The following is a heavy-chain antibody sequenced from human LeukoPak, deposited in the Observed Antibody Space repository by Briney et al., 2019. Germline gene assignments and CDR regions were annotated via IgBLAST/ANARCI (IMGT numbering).Heavy chain of an antibody. Sequence: SETLSLTCTVSGGSISSYYWSWIRQPPGKGLERIGYIYYSGSTNYNPSLKSRVTISVDTSKNQFSLKLSSVTAADTAVYYCARDMTLYDSMEGWFDPWGQGTLVTVSS. J-gene: IGHJ5*02. CDR1: GGSISSYY. V-gene: IGHV4-59*01. CDR2: IYYSGST. CDR3: ARDMTLYDSMEGWFDP. D-gene: IGHD2/OR15-2a*01.